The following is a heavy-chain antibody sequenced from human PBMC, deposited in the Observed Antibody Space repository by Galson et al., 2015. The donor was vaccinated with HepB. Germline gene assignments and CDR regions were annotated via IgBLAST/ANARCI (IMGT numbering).Heavy chain of an antibody. CDR1: GYTFTGYY. D-gene: IGHD6-13*01. CDR3: ARDRGYSSSWYVGMDV. J-gene: IGHJ6*02. Sequence: SVKVSCKASGYTFTGYYMHWVRQAPGQGLEWMGWINPNSGGTNYAQKFQGRVTMTRDTSISTAYMELSRLRSDDTAVYYCARDRGYSSSWYVGMDVWGQGTTVTVSS. V-gene: IGHV1-2*02. CDR2: INPNSGGT.